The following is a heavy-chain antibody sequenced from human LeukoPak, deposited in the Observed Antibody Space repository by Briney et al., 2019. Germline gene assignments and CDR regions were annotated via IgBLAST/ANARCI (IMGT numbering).Heavy chain of an antibody. Sequence: GGSLRLSCAASGFTFSSYDMHWVRHATGKGLEWVSAIGTAGDTYYPGSVKGRFTISRENAKNSLYLQMNSLRAGDTAVYYCAREGAISSTSSNGMDVWGQGTTVTVSS. CDR3: AREGAISSTSSNGMDV. CDR1: GFTFSSYD. V-gene: IGHV3-13*01. D-gene: IGHD2-2*01. J-gene: IGHJ6*02. CDR2: IGTAGDT.